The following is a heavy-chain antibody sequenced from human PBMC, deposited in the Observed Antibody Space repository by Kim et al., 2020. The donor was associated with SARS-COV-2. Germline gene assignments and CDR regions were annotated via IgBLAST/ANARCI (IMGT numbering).Heavy chain of an antibody. D-gene: IGHD4-17*01. CDR3: ARDWHGRYLDY. Sequence: NDYAVSVRSRLTINPDTSKNHFSLQLNSVTPEDTAVYYCARDWHGRYLDYWDQGTLVTVSS. CDR2: N. V-gene: IGHV6-1*01. J-gene: IGHJ4*02.